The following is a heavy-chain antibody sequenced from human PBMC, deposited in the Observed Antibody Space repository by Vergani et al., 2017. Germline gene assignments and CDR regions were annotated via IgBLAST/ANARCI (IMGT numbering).Heavy chain of an antibody. V-gene: IGHV3-9*01. CDR1: GFTFDDYA. CDR3: CSPGHSDAFDI. J-gene: IGHJ3*02. Sequence: EVQLVETGGGLIQPGGSLRLSCAASGFTFDDYAMHWVRQAPGKGLEWVSGISWNSGSIGYADSVKGRFTISRDNAKNSLYLQMNSLRAEDTAVYYCCSPGHSDAFDIWGQGTMVTVSS. CDR2: ISWNSGSI. D-gene: IGHD1-14*01.